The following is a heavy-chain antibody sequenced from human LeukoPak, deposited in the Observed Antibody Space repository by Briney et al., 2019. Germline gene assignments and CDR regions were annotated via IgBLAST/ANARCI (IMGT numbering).Heavy chain of an antibody. CDR2: IYHSGGT. Sequence: SETLSLTCTVSGGSISSDYWSWIPQPPGKALEWIRNIYHSGGTNYNPSLESRVNISVDTSKTKFSLRLSSVTAADTAVYYCARQGRNRDFCSSISCHYFDFWGQGALATVSS. D-gene: IGHD2-2*01. CDR1: GGSISSDY. J-gene: IGHJ4*02. CDR3: ARQGRNRDFCSSISCHYFDF. V-gene: IGHV4-59*08.